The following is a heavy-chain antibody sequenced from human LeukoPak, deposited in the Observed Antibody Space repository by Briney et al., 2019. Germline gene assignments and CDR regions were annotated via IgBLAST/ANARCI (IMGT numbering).Heavy chain of an antibody. J-gene: IGHJ4*02. Sequence: SVKVSCKASGGTFTTLGFSWVRQAPGQGLEWMGRIIPILGIANYAQKFQGRVTFTADKITNTTYMELTSLSSEDTALYYCARELVYCVGNCYDDYWGQGTLMTVSS. V-gene: IGHV1-69*04. CDR3: ARELVYCVGNCYDDY. D-gene: IGHD2-21*02. CDR1: GGTFTTLG. CDR2: IIPILGIA.